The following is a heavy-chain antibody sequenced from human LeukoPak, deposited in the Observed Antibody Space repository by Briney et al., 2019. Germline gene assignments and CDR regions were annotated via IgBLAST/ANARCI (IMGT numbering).Heavy chain of an antibody. J-gene: IGHJ4*02. V-gene: IGHV4-34*01. Sequence: PSETLSLTCAVYGGSFSGYYWSWIRQPPGKGLEWIGEINHSGSTNYNPSLKNRVTISVDTSKNQFSLKLSSVTAADTAVYYCASMKAAAATDYFDYWGQGTLVTVSS. D-gene: IGHD6-13*01. CDR1: GGSFSGYY. CDR3: ASMKAAAATDYFDY. CDR2: INHSGST.